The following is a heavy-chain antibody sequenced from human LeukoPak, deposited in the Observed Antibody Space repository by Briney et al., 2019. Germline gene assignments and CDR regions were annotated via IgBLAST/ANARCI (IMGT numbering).Heavy chain of an antibody. V-gene: IGHV4-34*01. D-gene: IGHD6-6*01. Sequence: SETLSLTCAVYGGSFSGYYWSWIRQPPGKGLEWIGEINHNGSTNYNPSLKSRVTIPVDTPKNQSSLKLSSVTAADTAVYYCARALAYSSSSDYWGQGTLVTVSS. CDR1: GGSFSGYY. CDR3: ARALAYSSSSDY. CDR2: INHNGST. J-gene: IGHJ4*02.